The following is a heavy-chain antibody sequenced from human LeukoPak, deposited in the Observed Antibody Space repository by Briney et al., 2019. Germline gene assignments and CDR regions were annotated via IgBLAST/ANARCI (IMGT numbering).Heavy chain of an antibody. Sequence: SEPLSLPCAVYGGPFSGYYWSWIRQPPGKGLEWIGENNHSGSNNHNPSLKRRVTRSVDTSNNQFSLKLSSVSAADTAVYYCARIPYGGYDFYSFDYWGQGTLVTVSS. CDR1: GGPFSGYY. V-gene: IGHV4-34*01. D-gene: IGHD5-12*01. J-gene: IGHJ4*02. CDR3: ARIPYGGYDFYSFDY. CDR2: NNHSGSN.